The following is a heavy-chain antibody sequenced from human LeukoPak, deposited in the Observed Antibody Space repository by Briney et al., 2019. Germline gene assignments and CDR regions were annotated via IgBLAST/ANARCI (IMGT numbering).Heavy chain of an antibody. D-gene: IGHD3-10*01. CDR3: AGGVQGVSSWFDP. CDR2: VSYDGVNK. Sequence: GRSLRLSCAASGFTFSSYAFHWVRQAPGKGLEWVAAVSYDGVNKYYANSVKGRFTVSRDNFNNNLQMDSLRIDDTAVYYCAGGVQGVSSWFDPWGQGTLVTVSS. CDR1: GFTFSSYA. J-gene: IGHJ5*02. V-gene: IGHV3-30*04.